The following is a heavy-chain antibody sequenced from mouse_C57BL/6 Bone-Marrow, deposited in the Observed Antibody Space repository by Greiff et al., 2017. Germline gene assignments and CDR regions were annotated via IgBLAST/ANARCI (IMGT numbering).Heavy chain of an antibody. D-gene: IGHD2-3*01. V-gene: IGHV7-3*01. CDR2: IRNKANGYTT. Sequence: EVMLVASGGGLVQPGGSLSLSCAASGFTFTDYYMSWVRQPPGKALEWLGFIRNKANGYTTEYSASVKGRFTISRDNYQSILYLQMNALRAEDSATYYCARWLLRDWYFDVWGTGTTVTVSS. CDR1: GFTFTDYY. CDR3: ARWLLRDWYFDV. J-gene: IGHJ1*03.